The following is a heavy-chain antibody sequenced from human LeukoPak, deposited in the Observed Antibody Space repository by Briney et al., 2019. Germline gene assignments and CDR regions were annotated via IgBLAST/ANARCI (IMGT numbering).Heavy chain of an antibody. J-gene: IGHJ4*02. CDR2: TKEDGSGR. D-gene: IGHD3-22*01. V-gene: IGHV3-7*01. Sequence: PGGSLRLSCAASGFTFSSYWMSWARQAPGKGLEWVATTKEDGSGRYYVDSVKGRFTISRDNAKNSVYLQMNSLRAEDTAVYYCVRDRSRGYYWGQGTLVTVSS. CDR3: VRDRSRGYY. CDR1: GFTFSSYW.